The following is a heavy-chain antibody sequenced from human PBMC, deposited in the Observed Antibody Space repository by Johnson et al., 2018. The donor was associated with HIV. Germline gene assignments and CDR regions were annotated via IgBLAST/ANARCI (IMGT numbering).Heavy chain of an antibody. D-gene: IGHD6-13*01. CDR3: ARLPSGYSRDEFNI. CDR1: GFTFTNYW. Sequence: VQLMESGGGLVKPGGSLRLSCAASGFTFTNYWMTWVRQAPGKGLEWVANIKQDGSKKYYVDSVRGRFTISRDNAKNSVILEMNSLRAEDTAVYFCARLPSGYSRDEFNIWGQGTMVTVSS. CDR2: IKQDGSKK. J-gene: IGHJ3*02. V-gene: IGHV3-7*01.